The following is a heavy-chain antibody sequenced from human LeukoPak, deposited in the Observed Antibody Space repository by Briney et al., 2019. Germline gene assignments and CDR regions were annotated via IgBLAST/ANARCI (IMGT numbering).Heavy chain of an antibody. J-gene: IGHJ5*02. CDR3: AKENWYLYNNNWYKTWFDP. CDR1: GFTFSSHD. Sequence: GGSLRLSCAASGFTFSSHDVHWVRQAPGKGLEWVTIISYDGGKKDYADSVKGRFTISRDNSKNTLYLQMNSLRAEDTAIYYCAKENWYLYNNNWYKTWFDPWGQGTLVTVSS. V-gene: IGHV3-30*18. CDR2: ISYDGGKK. D-gene: IGHD6-13*01.